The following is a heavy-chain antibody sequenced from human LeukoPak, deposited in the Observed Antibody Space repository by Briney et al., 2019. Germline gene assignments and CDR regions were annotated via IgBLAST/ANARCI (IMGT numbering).Heavy chain of an antibody. Sequence: ASVKVSCKASGYTFTSYYMHWVRQPPGQGLEWMGIINPSDGSTSYAHKFQGRVTMTRDPSTSTVYMELSSLRSEDTAVYYCAREKSLDCSGGSCETALFDYWGQGTLVTVSS. V-gene: IGHV1-46*01. CDR1: GYTFTSYY. CDR3: AREKSLDCSGGSCETALFDY. J-gene: IGHJ4*02. D-gene: IGHD2-15*01. CDR2: INPSDGST.